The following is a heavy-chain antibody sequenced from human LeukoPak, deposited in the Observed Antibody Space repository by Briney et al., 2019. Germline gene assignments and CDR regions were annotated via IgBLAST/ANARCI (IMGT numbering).Heavy chain of an antibody. V-gene: IGHV3-11*04. J-gene: IGHJ3*02. CDR1: GFTFSDYY. CDR2: ISSSGSTI. CDR3: ARAAGRQSLDAFDI. D-gene: IGHD3-10*01. Sequence: GGSLRLSCAASGFTFSDYYMSWIRQAPGKGLEWVSYISSSGSTIYYADSVKGRFTISRDNAKNSLYLQMNSLRAEDTAVYYCARAAGRQSLDAFDIWGQGTMVTVSS.